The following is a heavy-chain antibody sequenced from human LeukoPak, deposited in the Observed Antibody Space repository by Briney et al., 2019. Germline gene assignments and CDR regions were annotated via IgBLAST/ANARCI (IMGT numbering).Heavy chain of an antibody. CDR3: ATGPYRD. J-gene: IGHJ4*02. Sequence: HPGRSLRLSCAASGFTFSSYAMHWVRQAPGKGLEWVAVISYDGSNKYYADSVRGRFTISRDNSKNTLYLQMNSLRAEDTAVYYCATGPYRDWGQGTLVTVSS. CDR1: GFTFSSYA. D-gene: IGHD1-14*01. V-gene: IGHV3-30*04. CDR2: ISYDGSNK.